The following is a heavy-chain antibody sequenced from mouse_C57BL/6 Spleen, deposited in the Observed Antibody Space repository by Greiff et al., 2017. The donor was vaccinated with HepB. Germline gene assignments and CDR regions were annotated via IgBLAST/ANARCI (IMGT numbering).Heavy chain of an antibody. CDR2: IYPGGGYT. Sequence: VQLQQSGAELVRPGTSVKMSCKASGYTFTNYWIGWAKQRPGHGLEWIGDIYPGGGYTNYNEKFKGKATLTADKSSSTAYMQFSSLTSEDSAIYYCARGPYYYGSSPDWFAYWGQGPLVTVSA. J-gene: IGHJ3*01. CDR1: GYTFTNYW. V-gene: IGHV1-63*01. D-gene: IGHD1-1*01. CDR3: ARGPYYYGSSPDWFAY.